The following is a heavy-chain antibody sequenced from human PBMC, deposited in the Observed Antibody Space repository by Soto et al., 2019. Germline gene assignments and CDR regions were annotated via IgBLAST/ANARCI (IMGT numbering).Heavy chain of an antibody. D-gene: IGHD6-13*01. CDR3: ARSGLRYSSSWYVGVRLPYYYYGMDV. Sequence: QVQLVQSGAEVKKPGASVKVSCKASGYTFTSYAMHWVRQAPGQRLEWMGWINAGNGNTKYSQKFQGRVTITRDTCASTVDMELSSLRSEDTAVYYCARSGLRYSSSWYVGVRLPYYYYGMDVWGQGTTVTVSS. CDR1: GYTFTSYA. J-gene: IGHJ6*02. V-gene: IGHV1-3*01. CDR2: INAGNGNT.